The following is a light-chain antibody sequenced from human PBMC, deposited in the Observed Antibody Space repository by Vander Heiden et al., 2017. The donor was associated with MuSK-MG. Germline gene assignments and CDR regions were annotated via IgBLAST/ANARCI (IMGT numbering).Light chain of an antibody. CDR3: QQSDNTPYT. Sequence: DVQMTQSPSSLSASVGDRVTITCRASETLENYLNWYQHKPGKAPKLLIYVASRRQSGVPSRFNSSGSGTDFTLTISGLQLDDFATYYCQQSDNTPYTFGQGTRLDIK. V-gene: IGKV1-39*01. CDR2: VAS. J-gene: IGKJ2*01. CDR1: ETLENY.